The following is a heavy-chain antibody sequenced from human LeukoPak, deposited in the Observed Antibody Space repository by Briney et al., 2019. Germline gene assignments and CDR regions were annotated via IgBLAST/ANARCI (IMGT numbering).Heavy chain of an antibody. CDR3: ARDQDGGSFPWAHYYYGMDV. CDR2: IYSGGST. D-gene: IGHD1-26*01. J-gene: IGHJ6*02. V-gene: IGHV3-53*01. Sequence: GGSLRLSCAASGFTVSSNYMSWVRQAPGKGLEWVSVIYSGGSTYYADSVKGRFTISRDNSKNTLYLQMNSLRAEDTAVYYCARDQDGGSFPWAHYYYGMDVWGQGTTVTVSS. CDR1: GFTVSSNY.